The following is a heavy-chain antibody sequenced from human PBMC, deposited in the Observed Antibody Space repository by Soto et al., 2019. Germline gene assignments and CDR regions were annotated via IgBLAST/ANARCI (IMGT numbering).Heavy chain of an antibody. CDR3: ATNLLARRGWLVPSLCR. Sequence: ASVKVSCKVSGYTLTELSMHWVRQAPGKGLEWMGGFDPEDGETIYAQKFQGRVTMTEDTSTDTAYMELSSLRSEDTAVYYCATNLLARRGWLVPSLCRWGQGTLVTVSS. J-gene: IGHJ4*02. CDR2: FDPEDGET. CDR1: GYTLTELS. D-gene: IGHD6-19*01. V-gene: IGHV1-24*01.